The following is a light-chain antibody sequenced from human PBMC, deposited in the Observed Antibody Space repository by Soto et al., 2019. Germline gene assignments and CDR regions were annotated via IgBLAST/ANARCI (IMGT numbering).Light chain of an antibody. V-gene: IGKV3-20*01. CDR2: GAS. J-gene: IGKJ1*01. CDR3: QQSYSTPRT. Sequence: EIVLAQSPGTLSLSPGERATLSCRASQSVSSTKLAWYQQRPGQAPRLLIFGASNRATGVPDRFSGSGSGTDFTLTISSLQPEDFATYYCQQSYSTPRTFGQGTKVDIK. CDR1: QSVSSTK.